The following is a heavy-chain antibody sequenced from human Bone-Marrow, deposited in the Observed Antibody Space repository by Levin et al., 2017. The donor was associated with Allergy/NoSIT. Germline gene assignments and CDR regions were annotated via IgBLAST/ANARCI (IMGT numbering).Heavy chain of an antibody. J-gene: IGHJ4*02. CDR1: GFTFSDYY. D-gene: IGHD3-22*01. V-gene: IGHV3-11*01. CDR3: ARSHLYYYDSSGYPHFDY. CDR2: ISSSGSTI. Sequence: PGGSLRLSCAASGFTFSDYYMSWIRQAPGKGLEWVSYISSSGSTIYYADSVKGRFTISRDNAKNSLYLQMNSLRAEDTAVYYCARSHLYYYDSSGYPHFDYWGQGTLVTVSS.